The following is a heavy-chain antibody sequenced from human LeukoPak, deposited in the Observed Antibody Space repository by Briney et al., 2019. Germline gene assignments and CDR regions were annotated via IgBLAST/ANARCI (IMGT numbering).Heavy chain of an antibody. CDR1: GGSFSGYY. J-gene: IGHJ4*02. CDR3: ARRGYSYGCFDY. D-gene: IGHD5-18*01. Sequence: SETLSLTCAVYGGSFSGYYWSWIRQPPGKGLERIGYIYYSGSTNYNPSLKSRVTISVDTSKNQFSLKLSSVTAADTAVYYCARRGYSYGCFDYWGQGTLVTVSS. V-gene: IGHV4-59*08. CDR2: IYYSGST.